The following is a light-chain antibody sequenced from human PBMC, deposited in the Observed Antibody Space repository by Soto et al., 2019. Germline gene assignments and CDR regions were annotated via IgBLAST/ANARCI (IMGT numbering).Light chain of an antibody. V-gene: IGKV1-33*01. J-gene: IGKJ4*01. CDR2: DAS. CDR3: QHYQTLPLT. Sequence: DIQMTQSPSSLSASVGDRVTITCQASQDITNYLNWYRQKPGRAPRLLIYDASNLETGVPSRFNGSGSGTDFTFTITSLQPGDIATYYCQHYQTLPLTFGGGTKVDIK. CDR1: QDITNY.